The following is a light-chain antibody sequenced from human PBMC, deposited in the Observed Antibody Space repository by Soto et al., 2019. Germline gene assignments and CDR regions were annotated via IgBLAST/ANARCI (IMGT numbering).Light chain of an antibody. V-gene: IGKV4-1*01. J-gene: IGKJ2*03. CDR1: QSVFYSPNNKNY. CDR3: QQYYTSPRG. Sequence: DIVMTQSPDSLSVSLGERATINCKSSQSVFYSPNNKNYLAWYQQKPGQPPKLLIHWASTRRSGVPDRFSGSGSGTDFSLTISSLQAEDVAVYYCQQYYTSPRGFGQGTKLEIK. CDR2: WAS.